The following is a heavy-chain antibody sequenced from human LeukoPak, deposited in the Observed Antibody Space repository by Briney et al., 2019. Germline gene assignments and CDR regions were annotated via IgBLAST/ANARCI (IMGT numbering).Heavy chain of an antibody. CDR3: ARRGGEY. CDR2: IWYDGSKK. Sequence: GGSLRLSCKASGFTFSSHGMNWVRQAPGKGLEWVAVIWYDGSKKYYVDPVKGRFTISRDNSKNTVDLQMNSLRAEDTAVYYCARRGGEYWGQGTLVTVSS. D-gene: IGHD2/OR15-2a*01. J-gene: IGHJ4*02. CDR1: GFTFSSHG. V-gene: IGHV3-33*01.